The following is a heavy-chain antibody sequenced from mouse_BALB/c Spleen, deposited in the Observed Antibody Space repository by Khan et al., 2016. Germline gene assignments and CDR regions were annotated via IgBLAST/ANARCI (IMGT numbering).Heavy chain of an antibody. V-gene: IGHV1S34*01. D-gene: IGHD4-1*01. CDR3: ARGILGRGFDY. J-gene: IGHJ2*01. CDR1: GYSFTGYY. CDR2: ISFYNGAT. Sequence: LVKTGASVKISCKASGYSFTGYYIHWVKQSHGESLEWIGYISFYNGATSYNQKFKDKATFTVDTSSSTASMQFNSLTSEDSAVSYCARGILGRGFDYWGQGTTLTVSS.